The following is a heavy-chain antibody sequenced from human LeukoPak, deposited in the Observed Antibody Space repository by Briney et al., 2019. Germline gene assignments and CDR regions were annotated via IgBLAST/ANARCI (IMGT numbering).Heavy chain of an antibody. Sequence: GRSLRLSCAASGFTFSSYGMHWVRQAPGKGLEWVAVIWYDGSNKYYGDSVKGRFTISRDNAKNSLYLQMNSLRAEDTAVYYCARDRGVVPAAISWFDPWGQGTLVTVSS. V-gene: IGHV3-33*01. CDR3: ARDRGVVPAAISWFDP. D-gene: IGHD2-2*02. J-gene: IGHJ5*02. CDR2: IWYDGSNK. CDR1: GFTFSSYG.